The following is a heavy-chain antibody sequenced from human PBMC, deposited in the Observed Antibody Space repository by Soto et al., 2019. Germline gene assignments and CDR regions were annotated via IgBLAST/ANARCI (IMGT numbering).Heavy chain of an antibody. CDR1: GGTFSSYA. V-gene: IGHV1-69*06. CDR3: ARDGLEQPLVPPDWIFQH. Sequence: SVKVSCKASGGTFSSYAISWVRQAPGQGLEWMGGIIPIFGTANYAQKFQGRVTITADKSTSTAYMELSSLRSEDTAVYYCARDGLEQPLVPPDWIFQHWGQGTLVTVSS. D-gene: IGHD6-13*01. CDR2: IIPIFGTA. J-gene: IGHJ1*01.